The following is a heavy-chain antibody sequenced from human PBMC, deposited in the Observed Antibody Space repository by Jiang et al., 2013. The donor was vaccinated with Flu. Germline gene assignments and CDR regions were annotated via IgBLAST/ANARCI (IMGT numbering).Heavy chain of an antibody. CDR3: ARDYCSGGSCYPDQFDY. D-gene: IGHD2-15*01. CDR2: ISGSGGST. Sequence: SGGGLVQPGGSLRLSCAASGFTFSSYAMSWVRQAPGKGLEWVSAISGSGGSTYYADSVKGRFTISRDNSKNTLYLQMNSLRAEDTAVYYCARDYCSGGSCYPDQFDYWGQGTLVTVSS. J-gene: IGHJ4*02. V-gene: IGHV3-23*01. CDR1: GFTFSSYA.